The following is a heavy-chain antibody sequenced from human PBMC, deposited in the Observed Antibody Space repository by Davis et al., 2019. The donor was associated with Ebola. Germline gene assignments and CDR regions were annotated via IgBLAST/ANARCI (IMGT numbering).Heavy chain of an antibody. J-gene: IGHJ4*02. Sequence: GGSLRLSCAASGFTFSNAWMSWVRQAPGKGLEWVAVISYDGSNKYYADSVKGRFTISRDNSKNTLYLQMNSLRLDDTAIYFCAKGVGQPGPFDYWGQGTLV. CDR2: ISYDGSNK. CDR1: GFTFSNAW. D-gene: IGHD1-14*01. CDR3: AKGVGQPGPFDY. V-gene: IGHV3-30*18.